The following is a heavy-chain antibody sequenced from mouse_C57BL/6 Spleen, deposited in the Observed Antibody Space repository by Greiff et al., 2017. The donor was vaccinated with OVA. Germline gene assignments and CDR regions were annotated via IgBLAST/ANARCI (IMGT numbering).Heavy chain of an antibody. Sequence: VQLQQSGTELVKPGASVKLSCKASGYTFTSYWMHWVKQRPGQGLEWIGNINPSNGGTNYNEKFKSKATLTVDKSSSTAYMQLSSLTSEDSAVYYCARAGYDYDGYYYAMDYWGQGTSVTVSS. D-gene: IGHD2-4*01. CDR1: GYTFTSYW. CDR2: INPSNGGT. CDR3: ARAGYDYDGYYYAMDY. J-gene: IGHJ4*01. V-gene: IGHV1-53*01.